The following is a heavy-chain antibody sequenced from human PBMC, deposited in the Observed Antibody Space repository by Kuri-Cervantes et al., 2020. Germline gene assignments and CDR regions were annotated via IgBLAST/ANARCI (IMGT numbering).Heavy chain of an antibody. CDR2: IYYSGST. Sequence: SETLSLTCTVSGGSISSGGYYWSWIRQHPGKGLEWIGYIYYSGSTYYNPSLKSRVTISVDTSKNQFSLKLSSVTAADTAVYYCARLPLGTEVYFDYWGQGTLVTVSS. CDR1: GGSISSGGYY. V-gene: IGHV4-31*03. D-gene: IGHD3-16*01. J-gene: IGHJ4*02. CDR3: ARLPLGTEVYFDY.